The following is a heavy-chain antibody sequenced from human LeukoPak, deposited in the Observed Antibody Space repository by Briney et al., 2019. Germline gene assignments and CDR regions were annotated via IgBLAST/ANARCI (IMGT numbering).Heavy chain of an antibody. J-gene: IGHJ6*03. CDR1: GFTFSSYS. Sequence: GGSLRLSCAASGFTFSSYSMNWVRQTPGKGLEWISSVTTSSSYTFYADSVKGRFTISRDNARNSLYLQMNSLTAEDTAVYYCARDPYSGAYGDTYYYFMDVWGKGTTVTISS. D-gene: IGHD1-26*01. CDR3: ARDPYSGAYGDTYYYFMDV. CDR2: VTTSSSYT. V-gene: IGHV3-21*01.